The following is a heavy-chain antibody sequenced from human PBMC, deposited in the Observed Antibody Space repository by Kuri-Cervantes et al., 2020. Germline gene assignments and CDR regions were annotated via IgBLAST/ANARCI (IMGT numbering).Heavy chain of an antibody. D-gene: IGHD6-19*01. CDR3: ARIGYSSGWTNFDY. CDR2: IYYSGST. V-gene: IGHV4-59*01. Sequence: SETLSLTCTVSGGSISSYYWSWIRQPPGKGLEWIGYIYYSGSTNYNPSLKSRVTISVDTSKNQFSLKLSSVTAADTAVYYCARIGYSSGWTNFDYWGQGTLVTDSS. J-gene: IGHJ4*02. CDR1: GGSISSYY.